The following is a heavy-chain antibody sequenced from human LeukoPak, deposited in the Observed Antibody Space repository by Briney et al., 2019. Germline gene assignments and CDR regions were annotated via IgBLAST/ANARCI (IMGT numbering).Heavy chain of an antibody. V-gene: IGHV4-39*01. Sequence: GSLRLSCAASGFTFSSYWMSWVRQPPGKGLEWIGSIYYSGSTYYNPSLKSRVTISVDTSKNQFSLKLSSVTAADTAVYYCARVPTVTFFDYWGQGTLVTVSS. D-gene: IGHD4-17*01. J-gene: IGHJ4*02. CDR1: GFTFSSYW. CDR3: ARVPTVTFFDY. CDR2: IYYSGST.